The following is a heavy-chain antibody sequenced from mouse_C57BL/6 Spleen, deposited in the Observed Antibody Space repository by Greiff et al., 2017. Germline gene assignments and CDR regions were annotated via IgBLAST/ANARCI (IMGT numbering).Heavy chain of an antibody. CDR1: GYTFTDYE. J-gene: IGHJ2*01. CDR3: TRGSYGSVFDY. Sequence: QVQLKQSGAELVRPGASVTLSCKASGYTFTDYEMHWVKQTPVHGLEWIGAIDPETGGTAYNQKFKGKAILTADKSSSTAYMGLRSLTSEDSAVYYCTRGSYGSVFDYWGQGTTLTVSS. V-gene: IGHV1-15*01. D-gene: IGHD1-1*01. CDR2: IDPETGGT.